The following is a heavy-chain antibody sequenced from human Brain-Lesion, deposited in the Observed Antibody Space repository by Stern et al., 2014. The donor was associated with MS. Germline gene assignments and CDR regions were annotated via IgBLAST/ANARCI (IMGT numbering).Heavy chain of an antibody. Sequence: MQLVQSGGGLVQPGGSLRLSCAASGFTFSNSWMHWVRQAPGQGLVWVSRINRDGSTTTYADSVKGRFTISRDNAKNTLYLQMSSLRAEDTAVYYCTILSGPYDHWGQGTLVTVSS. CDR2: INRDGSTT. CDR1: GFTFSNSW. J-gene: IGHJ4*02. D-gene: IGHD3-10*01. V-gene: IGHV3-74*02. CDR3: TILSGPYDH.